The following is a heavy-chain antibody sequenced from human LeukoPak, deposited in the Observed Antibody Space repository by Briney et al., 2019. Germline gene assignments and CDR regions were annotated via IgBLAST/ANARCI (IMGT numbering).Heavy chain of an antibody. Sequence: GGSLRLSCAASGFTVSSNYMSWVRQAPGKGLEWVSVVYSGGSTYYADSVKGRFTISRDNSKNTLYLQMNSLRAEDTAVYYCARATLLVADYWGQGTLVTVSS. CDR2: VYSGGST. CDR1: GFTVSSNY. J-gene: IGHJ4*02. D-gene: IGHD5-12*01. V-gene: IGHV3-53*01. CDR3: ARATLLVADY.